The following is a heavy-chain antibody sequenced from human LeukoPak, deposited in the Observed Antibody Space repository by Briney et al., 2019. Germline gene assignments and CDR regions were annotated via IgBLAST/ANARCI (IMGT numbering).Heavy chain of an antibody. CDR2: VSYRGHT. CDR1: GYSINNGYY. V-gene: IGHV4-61*05. Sequence: SETLSLTCTVSGYSINNGYYWGWIRQPPGKGLEWIGYVSYRGHTNYNPSLESRVTISLDTSKNQFSLKLSSVTAADTAVYYCARRSAGPYRIQINWFDPWGQGTLVTVSS. J-gene: IGHJ5*02. D-gene: IGHD5-18*01. CDR3: ARRSAGPYRIQINWFDP.